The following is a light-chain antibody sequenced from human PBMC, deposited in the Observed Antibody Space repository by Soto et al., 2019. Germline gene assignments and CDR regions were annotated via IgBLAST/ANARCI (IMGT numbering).Light chain of an antibody. J-gene: IGKJ5*01. CDR3: QQYENFPLT. CDR2: GAS. CDR1: HDIRKY. Sequence: QKTQSPSSLSASVVDRVTFPCQTQHDIRKYLNWYQQKPGKAPRLLIYGASNMEKGVPSRFTGSGSGTDFIFTISSLQPEDIATYYCQQYENFPLTFGQGTRLEIK. V-gene: IGKV1-33*01.